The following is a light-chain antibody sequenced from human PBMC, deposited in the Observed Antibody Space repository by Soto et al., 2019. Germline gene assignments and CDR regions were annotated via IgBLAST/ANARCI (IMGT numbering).Light chain of an antibody. V-gene: IGKV3-15*01. CDR2: GAT. J-gene: IGKJ1*01. Sequence: EIVMTQSPATLSVSPGERATLSCRASQSIRSYLAWYQQKPGQAPRLLIYGATTRATGIPARFSGSGSGAEFTLTISSLQSEDFAVYYCQQYSDWWTFGQGTKV. CDR1: QSIRSY. CDR3: QQYSDWWT.